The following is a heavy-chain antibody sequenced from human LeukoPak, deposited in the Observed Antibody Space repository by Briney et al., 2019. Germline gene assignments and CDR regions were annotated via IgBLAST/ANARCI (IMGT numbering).Heavy chain of an antibody. CDR1: GFFFSDYG. V-gene: IGHV3-48*01. CDR2: ISSGSSDI. D-gene: IGHD3-3*01. Sequence: GGSLRLSCAASGFFFSDYGMNWVRQAQGKGLEWISYISSGSSDIFYADSVKGRFTISRDNAKNSLFLQMSRLTGEDTAVYYCASGYDFSSGSKRGFDNWGQGTLVTVSS. J-gene: IGHJ4*02. CDR3: ASGYDFSSGSKRGFDN.